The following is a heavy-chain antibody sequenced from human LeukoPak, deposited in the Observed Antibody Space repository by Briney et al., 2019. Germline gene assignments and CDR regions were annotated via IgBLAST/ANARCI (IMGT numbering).Heavy chain of an antibody. CDR3: ARSNPNRNALDL. D-gene: IGHD1-14*01. V-gene: IGHV3-7*01. CDR2: INKDGSEE. CDR1: GFTFSSHS. J-gene: IGHJ3*01. Sequence: GGSLRLSCAASGFTFSSHSMNWVRQATGRGLEWVANINKDGSEETYLDSVKGRFTVSRDNAKNSLFLQMNSLRGDDTAVYYCARSNPNRNALDLWGQGTMVTISS.